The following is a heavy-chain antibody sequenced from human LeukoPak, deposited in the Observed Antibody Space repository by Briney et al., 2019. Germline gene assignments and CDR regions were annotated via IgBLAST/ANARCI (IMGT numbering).Heavy chain of an antibody. V-gene: IGHV5-51*01. CDR2: IYPGDSDT. CDR1: GYTFTTYW. J-gene: IGHJ6*02. D-gene: IGHD5-12*01. Sequence: GESPKISCKGSGYTFTTYWIGWVRQMPGKGLEWMGFIYPGDSDTRYSPSFQGQVTISADKSISTAYLQWSSLKASDTAMYYCARGHSGYYFYYGMDVWGQGTTVIVSS. CDR3: ARGHSGYYFYYGMDV.